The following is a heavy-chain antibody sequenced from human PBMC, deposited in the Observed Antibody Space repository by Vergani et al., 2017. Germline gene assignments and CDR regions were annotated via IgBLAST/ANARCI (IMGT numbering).Heavy chain of an antibody. CDR2: IKNTVDST. D-gene: IGHD5-24*01. V-gene: IGHV3-23*01. CDR3: GRGSDNYN. J-gene: IGHJ4*02. Sequence: EVQLLQSERAVVQLGRPLSLSCVASGFTSSSHAMSGVRQGHGQGLEWVSSIKNTVDSTHYADSVKCRFTISRDNSKNTLYLQMKSLRVENTAVYYCGRGSDNYNWGQGTLVTVSS. CDR1: GFTSSSHA.